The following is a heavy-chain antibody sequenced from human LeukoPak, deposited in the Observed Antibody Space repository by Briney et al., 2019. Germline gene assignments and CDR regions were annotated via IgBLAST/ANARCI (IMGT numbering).Heavy chain of an antibody. CDR2: ISYDGSNK. V-gene: IGHV3-30*04. D-gene: IGHD2-21*01. Sequence: PGGSLRLSCAASGFTFSSYAMRWVRQAPGKGLEWVAVISYDGSNKYYADSVKGRFTISRDNSKNTLYLQMNSLRAEDTAVYYCASAYCGGDCYYYGMDVWGKGTTVTVSS. CDR3: ASAYCGGDCYYYGMDV. CDR1: GFTFSSYA. J-gene: IGHJ6*04.